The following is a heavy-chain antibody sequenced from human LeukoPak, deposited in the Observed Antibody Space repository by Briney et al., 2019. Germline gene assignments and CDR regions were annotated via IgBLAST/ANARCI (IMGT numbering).Heavy chain of an antibody. CDR1: GFTFSSYS. D-gene: IGHD1-1*01. Sequence: PGGSLRLSCAASGFTFSSYSMNWVRRAPGKGLEWVSSISSSSSYIYYADSVKGRFTISRDNAKNSLYLQMNSLRAEDTAVYYCARDVSTRNWARNDVDYWGQGTLVSVSS. J-gene: IGHJ4*02. CDR2: ISSSSSYI. CDR3: ARDVSTRNWARNDVDY. V-gene: IGHV3-21*01.